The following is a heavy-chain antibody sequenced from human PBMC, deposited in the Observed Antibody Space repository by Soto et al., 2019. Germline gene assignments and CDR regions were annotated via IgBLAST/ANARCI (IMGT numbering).Heavy chain of an antibody. CDR1: GFTFSSYA. J-gene: IGHJ6*02. CDR2: ISYDGSNK. Sequence: PGGSLRLSCAASGFTFSSYAMHWVRQAPGKGLEWVAVISYDGSNKCYADSVKGRFTISRDNSKNTLYLQMNSLRAEDTAVYYCARGGEGYCSSTSCYDGMDVWGQGTTVTAP. V-gene: IGHV3-30-3*01. D-gene: IGHD2-2*01. CDR3: ARGGEGYCSSTSCYDGMDV.